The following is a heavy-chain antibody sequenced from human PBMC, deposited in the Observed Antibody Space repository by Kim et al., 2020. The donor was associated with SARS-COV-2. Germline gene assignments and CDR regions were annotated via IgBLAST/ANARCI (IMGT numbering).Heavy chain of an antibody. V-gene: IGHV4-39*07. Sequence: SETLSLTCTVSGGSISSSSYYWGWIRQPPGKGLEWIGSIYYSGSTYYNPSLKSRVTISVDTSKNQFSLKLSSVTAADTAVYYCARDRTQHDSSGYAFDYWGQGTLVTVSS. CDR2: IYYSGST. D-gene: IGHD3-22*01. CDR3: ARDRTQHDSSGYAFDY. CDR1: GGSISSSSYY. J-gene: IGHJ4*02.